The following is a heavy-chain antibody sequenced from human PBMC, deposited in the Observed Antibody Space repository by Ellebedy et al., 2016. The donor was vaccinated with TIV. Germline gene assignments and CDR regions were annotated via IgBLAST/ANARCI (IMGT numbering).Heavy chain of an antibody. CDR2: IGPNNGNT. Sequence: AASVKVSCKASGYTFTSYGIRWVRQAPGQGLEWMGWIGPNNGNTSSAQKLQGRVTMSTDTSTKTAYMELRSLRSDDTAVYYCARARGYTYGYGDYWGQGTRVTVSS. J-gene: IGHJ4*02. CDR3: ARARGYTYGYGDY. CDR1: GYTFTSYG. D-gene: IGHD5-18*01. V-gene: IGHV1-18*04.